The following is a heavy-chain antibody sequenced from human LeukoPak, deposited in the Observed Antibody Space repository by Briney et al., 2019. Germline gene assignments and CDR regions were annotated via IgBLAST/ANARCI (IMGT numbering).Heavy chain of an antibody. CDR1: GGSFSGYF. J-gene: IGHJ6*02. CDR3: ARVPTTVTPFKNYCYGMDV. CDR2: INQSRST. V-gene: IGHV4-34*01. D-gene: IGHD4-17*01. Sequence: SETLSLTCAVYGGSFSGYFWNWIRQPPGKGLEWIGEINQSRSTNYNPSLKSRVTISVDTSKNQFSLNLSSVTAADTAVYYCARVPTTVTPFKNYCYGMDVWGQGTTVTVSS.